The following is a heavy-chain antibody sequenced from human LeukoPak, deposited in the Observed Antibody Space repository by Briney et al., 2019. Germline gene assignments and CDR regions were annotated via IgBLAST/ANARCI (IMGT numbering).Heavy chain of an antibody. V-gene: IGHV1-2*02. CDR1: GYTFTGYY. D-gene: IGHD6-6*01. J-gene: IGHJ5*02. Sequence: ASVKVSCKASGYTFTGYYMHWVRQAPGHGLEWMGWINPNSGGTNYAQKFQGRVTMTRDTSISTAYMELSRLRSDDTAVYYCARENVYSSSTGSNWFDPWGQGTLVTVSP. CDR3: ARENVYSSSTGSNWFDP. CDR2: INPNSGGT.